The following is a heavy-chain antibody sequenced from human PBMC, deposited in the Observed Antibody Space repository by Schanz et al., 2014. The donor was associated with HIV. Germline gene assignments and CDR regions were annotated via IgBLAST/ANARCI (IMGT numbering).Heavy chain of an antibody. J-gene: IGHJ6*02. V-gene: IGHV3-48*02. CDR1: GFTFSSYS. CDR2: ISGRGGTI. CDR3: AKDLEAYSDWLPNYYYYGMDA. D-gene: IGHD3-9*01. Sequence: EVQLVESGGGLVQPGGSLRLSCAASGFTFSSYSMSWVRQAPGKGLEWVSYISGRGGTIFYGHSAKGRFTISRDNDKNSLHLQMNNLRDVDTAVYYCAKDLEAYSDWLPNYYYYGMDAWGQGTTVTVSS.